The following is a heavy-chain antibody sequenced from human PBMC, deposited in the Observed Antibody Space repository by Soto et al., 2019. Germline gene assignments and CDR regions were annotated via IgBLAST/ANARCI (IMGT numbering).Heavy chain of an antibody. CDR2: IWYDGSKK. Sequence: GGSLRLSCAASGFTFSSYGMHWVRQAPGKGLEWVAIIWYDGSKKYYANSVKGRFTISRDNSKNTLYLQMNSLRAEDTSVYYCARAKFSGADFDYRYGMDVWGQGTTVTVSS. J-gene: IGHJ6*02. V-gene: IGHV3-33*01. CDR3: ARAKFSGADFDYRYGMDV. D-gene: IGHD2-21*02. CDR1: GFTFSSYG.